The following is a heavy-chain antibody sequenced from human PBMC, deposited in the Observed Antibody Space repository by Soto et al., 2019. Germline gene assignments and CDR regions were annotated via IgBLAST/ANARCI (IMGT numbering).Heavy chain of an antibody. CDR1: GFIVTNYA. J-gene: IGHJ3*01. CDR3: VREGRGSFDF. CDR2: IGGRGNSA. Sequence: GSLRLSGAASGFIVTNYAMNWVRQAPGKELEWVSVIGGRGNSAYYADSVQGRFTISRDNSKNTLSLQMSSLTADDTAIYYCVREGRGSFDFWGRGTMVTVS. D-gene: IGHD5-12*01. V-gene: IGHV3-23*01.